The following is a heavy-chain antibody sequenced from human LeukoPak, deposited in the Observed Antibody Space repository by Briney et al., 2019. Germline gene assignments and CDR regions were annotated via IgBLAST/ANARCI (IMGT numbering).Heavy chain of an antibody. D-gene: IGHD1-26*01. CDR2: IKQDGSEK. CDR3: AKDRGRYYYYYMDV. V-gene: IGHV3-7*03. CDR1: GFTFSSYW. Sequence: GGSLRLSCAASGFTFSSYWMSWVRQAPGKGLEWVANIKQDGSEKYYVDSVKGRSTISRDNAKNSLYLQMNSLRAEDMALYYCAKDRGRYYYYYMDVWGKGTTVTVSS. J-gene: IGHJ6*03.